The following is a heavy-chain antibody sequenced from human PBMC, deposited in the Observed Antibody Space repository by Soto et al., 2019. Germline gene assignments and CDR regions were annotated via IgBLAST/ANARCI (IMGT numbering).Heavy chain of an antibody. CDR2: ISYDGSNK. CDR3: ARVPYYDFWSGYYSQYYGMDV. D-gene: IGHD3-3*01. CDR1: GFTFSSYA. Sequence: GGSLRLSCAASGFTFSSYAMHWVRQAPGKGLEWVAVISYDGSNKYYADSVKGRFTISRDNSKNTLYLQMNSLRAEDTAVYYCARVPYYDFWSGYYSQYYGMDVWGQGTTVTVSS. V-gene: IGHV3-30-3*01. J-gene: IGHJ6*02.